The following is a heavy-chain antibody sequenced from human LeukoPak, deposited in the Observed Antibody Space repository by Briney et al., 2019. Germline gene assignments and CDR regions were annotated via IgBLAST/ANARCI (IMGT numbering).Heavy chain of an antibody. Sequence: GASVKVSCKASGYTFTRYAMHWVRQAPGQRLEWMGWINAGNGNTKYSQKFQGRVTITRDTSASTAYMELSSLRSEDTAVYYCARILGYCSSTSCYDWFDPWGHGTLVTVSS. V-gene: IGHV1-3*01. D-gene: IGHD2-2*01. CDR2: INAGNGNT. CDR1: GYTFTRYA. J-gene: IGHJ5*02. CDR3: ARILGYCSSTSCYDWFDP.